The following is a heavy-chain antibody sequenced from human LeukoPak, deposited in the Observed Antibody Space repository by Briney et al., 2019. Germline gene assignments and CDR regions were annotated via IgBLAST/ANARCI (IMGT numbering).Heavy chain of an antibody. J-gene: IGHJ4*02. V-gene: IGHV1-24*01. Sequence: GASVKVSCKVSGYSLTELSMHWVRQAPGKGLEWMGGFDLEDGETIYAQKFQGRVTMTEDTSTDTAYMELSSLRSEDTAVYYCATVSVVATIDTSYFDYWGQGTLVTVSS. CDR3: ATVSVVATIDTSYFDY. D-gene: IGHD2-15*01. CDR1: GYSLTELS. CDR2: FDLEDGET.